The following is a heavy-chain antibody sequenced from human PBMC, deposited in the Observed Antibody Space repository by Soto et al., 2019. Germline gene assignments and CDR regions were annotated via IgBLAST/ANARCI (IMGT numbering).Heavy chain of an antibody. CDR3: ARDEAGGWELL. V-gene: IGHV3-11*05. CDR1: GFTFSDYY. J-gene: IGHJ4*02. D-gene: IGHD1-26*01. Sequence: QVQLVESGGGLIKPGGSLRLSCAASGFTFSDYYMSWIRQAPGKGLEWVSYISSSSSYTNYADSVKGRFTISRDNAKNSLYLQMNSLRAEDTAVYYCARDEAGGWELLWGQGTLVTVSS. CDR2: ISSSSSYT.